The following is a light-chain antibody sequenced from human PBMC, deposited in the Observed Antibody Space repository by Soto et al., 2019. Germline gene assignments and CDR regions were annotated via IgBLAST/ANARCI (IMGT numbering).Light chain of an antibody. CDR1: SSDVGGYNY. V-gene: IGLV2-14*01. CDR2: DVS. J-gene: IGLJ2*01. CDR3: SSYTSSNTVI. Sequence: QSALTQPASVSGSPGQSITISCTGTSSDVGGYNYVSWYQQHSGKAPKLMIYDVSNRPSGVSNRFSGSKSGNTASLTISGLQAEDEADYYCSSYTSSNTVIFGGGTKVTVL.